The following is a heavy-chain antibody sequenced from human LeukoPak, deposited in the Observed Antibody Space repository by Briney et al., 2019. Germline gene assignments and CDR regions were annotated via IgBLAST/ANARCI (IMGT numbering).Heavy chain of an antibody. Sequence: GGSLRLSCAASGFTFSDYYMSWIRQAPGKGLEWVSYISSSGSTIYYADSVKGRFTISRDNAKNSLYLQMNSLRTEDTAVYYCARAQCSSTSCYTSYFDYWGQGTLVTVSS. J-gene: IGHJ4*02. CDR2: ISSSGSTI. CDR1: GFTFSDYY. CDR3: ARAQCSSTSCYTSYFDY. V-gene: IGHV3-11*04. D-gene: IGHD2-2*02.